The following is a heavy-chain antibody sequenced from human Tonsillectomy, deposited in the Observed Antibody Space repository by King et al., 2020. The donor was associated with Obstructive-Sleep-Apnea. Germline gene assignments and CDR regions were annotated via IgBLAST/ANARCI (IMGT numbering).Heavy chain of an antibody. V-gene: IGHV3-23*04. Sequence: VQLVESGGGLVQPGGSLRLSCAASGFTFSSYAMSWVRQAPGKGLEWGSIISNSGGSTFYADSVKGRFTISRDNFKNTLYLHMNSLRAEDTAVYYCAKQGDLGDWFIYFDYWGEGTLVTVSS. CDR2: ISNSGGST. CDR1: GFTFSSYA. D-gene: IGHD3/OR15-3a*01. CDR3: AKQGDLGDWFIYFDY. J-gene: IGHJ4*02.